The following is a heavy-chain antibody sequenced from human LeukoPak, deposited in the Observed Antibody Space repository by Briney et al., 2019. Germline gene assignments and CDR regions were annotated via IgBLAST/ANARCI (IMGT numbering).Heavy chain of an antibody. V-gene: IGHV3-7*01. CDR2: IKQEGSEK. J-gene: IGHJ3*02. Sequence: GGSLRLSCAASGFTLSSYWMSWVRQAPGKGLEWVANIKQEGSEKYYVDSVKGRFTISRDNAKNSLYLQMNSLSAEDTAVYYCANHDAFDIWGQGTMVTVSS. CDR3: ANHDAFDI. CDR1: GFTLSSYW. D-gene: IGHD1-14*01.